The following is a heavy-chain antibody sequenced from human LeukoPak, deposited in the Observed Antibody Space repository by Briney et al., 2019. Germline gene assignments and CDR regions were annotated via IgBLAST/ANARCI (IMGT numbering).Heavy chain of an antibody. CDR2: ISSSSSYI. CDR3: ARVAYYYDSSGCD. V-gene: IGHV3-21*01. J-gene: IGHJ4*02. D-gene: IGHD3-22*01. CDR1: GFTFSSYS. Sequence: GGSLRLSCAASGFTFSSYSMNWVRQAPGKRLEWVSSISSSSSYIYYADSVKGRFTISRDNAKNSLYLQMNSLRAEDTAVYYCARVAYYYDSSGCDWGQGTLVTVSS.